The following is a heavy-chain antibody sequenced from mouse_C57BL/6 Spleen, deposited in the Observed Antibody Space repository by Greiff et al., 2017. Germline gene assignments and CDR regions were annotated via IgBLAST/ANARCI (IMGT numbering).Heavy chain of an antibody. D-gene: IGHD1-1*01. J-gene: IGHJ4*01. CDR2: IRNKANNHAT. CDR3: TVSSLDYAMDY. Sequence: EVQGVESGGGLVQPGGSMKLSCAASGFTFSDAWMDWVRQSPEKGLEWVAEIRNKANNHATYYAESVKGRFTISRDDSKSRVYLQMNSLRAEDTGIYYCTVSSLDYAMDYWGQGTSVTVSS. CDR1: GFTFSDAW. V-gene: IGHV6-6*01.